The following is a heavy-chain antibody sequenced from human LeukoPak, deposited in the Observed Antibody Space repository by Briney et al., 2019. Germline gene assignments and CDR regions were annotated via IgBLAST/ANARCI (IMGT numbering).Heavy chain of an antibody. J-gene: IGHJ6*03. CDR1: GFTFNIYW. CDR2: IKHDGGEK. D-gene: IGHD3-10*01. CDR3: XXXQITXXRGIIARSTPYYDYHYMDV. Sequence: GGSLRLSCAASGFTFNIYWMSWVRQAPGKGLEWVANIKHDGGEKYYVDSVKGRFTISRDNAKDSLYLQMNSLRAEDTAMDYCXXXQITXXRGIIARSTPYYDYHYMDVWGKGTTVTVSS. V-gene: IGHV3-7*01.